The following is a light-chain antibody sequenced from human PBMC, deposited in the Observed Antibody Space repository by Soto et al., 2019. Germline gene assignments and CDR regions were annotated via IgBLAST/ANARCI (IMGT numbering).Light chain of an antibody. CDR3: CSYAGGAYASRI. CDR2: DVT. V-gene: IGLV2-11*01. CDR1: SSDVGAYNY. J-gene: IGLJ2*01. Sequence: QSALTQPRSVSGSPGQSVTISCTGTSSDVGAYNYVSWYQHHPGKAPKLMIYDVTKRPSGVPDRFSGSKSGNTASLTISGLQPEDEADYYCCSYAGGAYASRIFGGGTKVTVL.